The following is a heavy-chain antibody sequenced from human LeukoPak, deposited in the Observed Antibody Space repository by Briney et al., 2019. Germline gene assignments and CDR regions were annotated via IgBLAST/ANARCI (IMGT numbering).Heavy chain of an antibody. CDR2: IYYIGST. J-gene: IGHJ5*02. D-gene: IGHD1-1*01. Sequence: SETLSLTCTLSGGSIRNYYWNWIRQPPGKGLDWIGYIYYIGSTKYNPSLKSRVTISVDTSKNQFSLRLSSVTGADTAVYYCARGGFLDPFDPWDQGTLVTVSS. CDR3: ARGGFLDPFDP. V-gene: IGHV4-59*01. CDR1: GGSIRNYY.